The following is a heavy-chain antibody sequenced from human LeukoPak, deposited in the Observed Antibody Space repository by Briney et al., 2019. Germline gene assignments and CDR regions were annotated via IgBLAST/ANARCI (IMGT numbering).Heavy chain of an antibody. CDR2: IIPIFGTA. D-gene: IGHD6-6*01. J-gene: IGHJ4*02. CDR1: GGTFSSYA. CDR3: ASGAIAARVGGFDY. V-gene: IGHV1-69*05. Sequence: SVKVSCKASGGTFSSYAISWVRQAPGQGLEWMGGIIPIFGTANYAQKFQGRVTITTDESTSKAYMELSSLSSEDAAVYYCASGAIAARVGGFDYWGQGTLVTVSS.